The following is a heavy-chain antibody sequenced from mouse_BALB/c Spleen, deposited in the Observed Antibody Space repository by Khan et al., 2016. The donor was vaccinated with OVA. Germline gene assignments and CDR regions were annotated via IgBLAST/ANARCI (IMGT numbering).Heavy chain of an antibody. CDR1: GFTFSDYY. D-gene: IGHD2-1*01. V-gene: IGHV5-12*02. CDR2: ISNIGGNT. CDR3: PRHGYGKGDAMDL. Sequence: EVQLVESGGGLVQPGGSLKLSCVTSGFTFSDYYMYWFRQTPEKGLEWVAYISNIGGNTYYPDTVKGRFTISRDNARNTLYLQMSRLKTEDSSRYYFPRHGYGKGDAMDLWGQGTSVTVAS. J-gene: IGHJ4*01.